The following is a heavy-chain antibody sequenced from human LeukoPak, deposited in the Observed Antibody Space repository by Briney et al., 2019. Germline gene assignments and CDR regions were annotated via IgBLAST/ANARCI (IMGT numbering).Heavy chain of an antibody. CDR2: IKQDGSEK. Sequence: GGSLRLSCAASGFTFSSYWMSWVRQAPGKGLEWVANIKQDGSEKYYVDSVKGRFTISRDNAKNSLYLQIHSLRAEDTAVYYCARSGTAVAGTRYFDPWGQGTLVTVSS. CDR1: GFTFSSYW. D-gene: IGHD6-13*01. CDR3: ARSGTAVAGTRYFDP. J-gene: IGHJ5*02. V-gene: IGHV3-7*01.